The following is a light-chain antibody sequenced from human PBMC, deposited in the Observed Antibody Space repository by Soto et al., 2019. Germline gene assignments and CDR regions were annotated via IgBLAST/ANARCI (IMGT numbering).Light chain of an antibody. Sequence: QSVLTQPPSASATPGQRVTISCSGSSSNIGSNTVNWYQHLPGTPPKLVIYYNDQRPSGVPDRFSGSRSGTSASLAISGLQSEDEADYYCATWDDSVSCWVFGGGTKVTVL. CDR3: ATWDDSVSCWV. V-gene: IGLV1-44*01. J-gene: IGLJ3*02. CDR2: YND. CDR1: SSNIGSNT.